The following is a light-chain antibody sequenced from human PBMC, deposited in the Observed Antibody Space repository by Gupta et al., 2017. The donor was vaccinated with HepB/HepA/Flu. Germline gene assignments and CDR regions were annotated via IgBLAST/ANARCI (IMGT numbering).Light chain of an antibody. J-gene: IGKJ4*01. CDR3: VQGTHWPLT. Sequence: DVVMTQYPLSLPAILGQSASISCRFSQDLLFSDENTFLHWYQQRPGQSPRSLIYRVSNRDSGVPDRLSGSGSGTDFTLEISRVEAEDVGSYYCVQGTHWPLTFGGGTKVEIK. V-gene: IGKV2-30*01. CDR1: QDLLFSDENTF. CDR2: RVS.